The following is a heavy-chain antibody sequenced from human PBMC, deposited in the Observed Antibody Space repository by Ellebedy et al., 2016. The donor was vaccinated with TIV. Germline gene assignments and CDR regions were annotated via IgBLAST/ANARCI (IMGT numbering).Heavy chain of an antibody. CDR3: ARGTVTTVSAPNNWFDP. V-gene: IGHV1-2*02. Sequence: ASVKVSXXASGYTFTGNFVLWVRRAPGQGLEWMGWINPNSGGTKYAQKFQGRVTMTRDTSMSTAYMEVSSLGFDDTAVYYCARGTVTTVSAPNNWFDPWGQGTLVTVSS. CDR1: GYTFTGNF. J-gene: IGHJ5*02. CDR2: INPNSGGT. D-gene: IGHD4-17*01.